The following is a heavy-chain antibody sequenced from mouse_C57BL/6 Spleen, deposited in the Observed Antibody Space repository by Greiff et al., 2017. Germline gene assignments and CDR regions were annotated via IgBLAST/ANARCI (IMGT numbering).Heavy chain of an antibody. D-gene: IGHD2-4*01. V-gene: IGHV1-64*01. J-gene: IGHJ2*01. CDR2: IHTNSGST. CDR1: GYTFTSYW. CDR3: ARFDYDEGFDY. Sequence: VQLQQPGAELVKPGASVKLSCKASGYTFTSYWMHWVKQRPGQGLEWIGMIHTNSGSTNYNEKFKSKATLTVDKSSSTAYMQLSSLTSEDSAVYYCARFDYDEGFDYWGQGTTLTVSS.